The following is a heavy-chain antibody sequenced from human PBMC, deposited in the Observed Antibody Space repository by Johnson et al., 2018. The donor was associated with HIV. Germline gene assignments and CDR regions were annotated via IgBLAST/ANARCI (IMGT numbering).Heavy chain of an antibody. CDR1: GFTFSSYA. CDR2: IRYDGSNK. Sequence: QVQLVESGGGVVQPGRSLRLSCAASGFTFSSYAMHWVRQAPGKGLEWVAFIRYDGSNKYYADSVKGRFTLSRDNSKNTLYLQMNSLKADDTAIYYCAKDEGGYSSAWSAGTAFDIWGQGTMVTVSS. CDR3: AKDEGGYSSAWSAGTAFDI. D-gene: IGHD6-13*01. J-gene: IGHJ3*02. V-gene: IGHV3-30*02.